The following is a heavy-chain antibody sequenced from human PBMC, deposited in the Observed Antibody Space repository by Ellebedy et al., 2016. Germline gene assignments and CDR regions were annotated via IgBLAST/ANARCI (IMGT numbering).Heavy chain of an antibody. CDR2: IYYSGNT. V-gene: IGHV4-59*12. J-gene: IGHJ5*02. Sequence: SETLSLXXTVSGGSISSYYWSWIRQPPGKGLEWIGYIYYSGNTNYNPSLKSRVTISVDTSKNQFSLKLSSVTAADTAVYYCARDLGGYSSSWYVWFDPWGQGTLVTVSS. D-gene: IGHD6-13*01. CDR3: ARDLGGYSSSWYVWFDP. CDR1: GGSISSYY.